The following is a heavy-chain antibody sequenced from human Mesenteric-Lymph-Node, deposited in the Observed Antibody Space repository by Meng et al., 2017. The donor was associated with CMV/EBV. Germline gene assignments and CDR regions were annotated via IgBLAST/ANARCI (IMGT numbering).Heavy chain of an antibody. CDR1: GFTVSSTS. CDR2: VSGSGGST. Sequence: GESLKISCVVSGFTVSSTSMNWVRQAPGKGLEWVSGVSGSGGSTYYADSVKGRFTISRDNSKNTLYLQMNSLRAEDTAVYYCAKDLATVEGYYYGMDVWGQGTTVTVSS. CDR3: AKDLATVEGYYYGMDV. J-gene: IGHJ6*02. D-gene: IGHD4-11*01. V-gene: IGHV3-23*01.